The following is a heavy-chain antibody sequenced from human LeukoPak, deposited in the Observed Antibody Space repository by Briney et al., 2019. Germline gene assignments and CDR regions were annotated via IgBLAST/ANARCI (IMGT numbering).Heavy chain of an antibody. CDR1: GGTFSSYA. V-gene: IGHV1-69*04. Sequence: GSSLKVSCKASGGTFSSYAISWVRQTPGQGLEWMGRIIPILGIANYAQKFQGRATITADKSTSTAYMELSSLRSEDTAVYYCASFQEMARESNFWGQGTLVTVSS. CDR3: ASFQEMARESNF. J-gene: IGHJ4*02. CDR2: IIPILGIA. D-gene: IGHD5-24*01.